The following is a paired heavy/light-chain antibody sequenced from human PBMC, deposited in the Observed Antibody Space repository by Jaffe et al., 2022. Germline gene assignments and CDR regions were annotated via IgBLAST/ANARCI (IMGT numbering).Heavy chain of an antibody. J-gene: IGHJ6*03. V-gene: IGHV4-61*02. D-gene: IGHD5-12*01. Sequence: QVQLQESGPGLVKPSQTLFLTCTVSGGSISNDNYYWSWIRQPAGKGLEWIGRVYSSGSTNYNPSLKSRVTISVDTSKTRFSLKLTSVTAADTAIYYCARDNSGYDDYYYYYMDVWGTGTTVTVSS. CDR2: VYSSGST. CDR3: ARDNSGYDDYYYYYMDV. CDR1: GGSISNDNYY.
Light chain of an antibody. J-gene: IGKJ3*01. V-gene: IGKV1-27*01. CDR3: QKYNIAPFT. CDR1: QDIGYY. CDR2: TAS. Sequence: DIQMTQSPSSLSASVGDRVTITCRASQDIGYYLTWYQQKPGEVPKVLIYTASTLQSGVPSRFSGSGSGTDFTLTISSLQPEDVATYYCQKYNIAPFTFGPGTKVDLK.